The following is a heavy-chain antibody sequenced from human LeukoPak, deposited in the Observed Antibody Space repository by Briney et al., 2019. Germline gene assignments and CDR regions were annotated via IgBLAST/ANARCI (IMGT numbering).Heavy chain of an antibody. J-gene: IGHJ1*01. V-gene: IGHV1-46*01. CDR3: ARENCSSTSCYSEYFQH. D-gene: IGHD2-2*01. CDR2: INPSGGST. Sequence: ASVKVSCKASGGTFSSYAISWVRQAPGQGLEWMGIINPSGGSTSYAQKFQGRVTMTRDTSTSTVYMELSSLRSEDTAVYYCARENCSSTSCYSEYFQHWGQGTLVTVSS. CDR1: GGTFSSYA.